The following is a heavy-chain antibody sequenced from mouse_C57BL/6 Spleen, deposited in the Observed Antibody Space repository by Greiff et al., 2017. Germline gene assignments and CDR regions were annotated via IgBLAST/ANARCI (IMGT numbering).Heavy chain of an antibody. CDR1: GFSFNTYA. CDR3: VRQRHYYAMDY. J-gene: IGHJ4*01. Sequence: EVQVVESGGGLVQPKGSLKLSCAASGFSFNTYAMNWVRQAPGQGLEWVARIRSKSNNYGTYYADSVKDRFTISRDDSENMLSLQMNNVKTEDTAMYYCVRQRHYYAMDYWGQGTSVTVSS. CDR2: IRSKSNNYGT. V-gene: IGHV10-1*01.